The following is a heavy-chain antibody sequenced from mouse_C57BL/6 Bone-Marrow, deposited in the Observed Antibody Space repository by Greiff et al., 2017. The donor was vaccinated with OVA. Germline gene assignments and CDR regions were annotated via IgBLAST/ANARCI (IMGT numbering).Heavy chain of an antibody. CDR3: AREPLAY. J-gene: IGHJ3*01. V-gene: IGHV5-4*01. CDR2: ISDGGSYT. Sequence: EVKVVESGGGLVKPGGSLKLSCAASGFTFSSYAMSWVRQTPEKRLEWVATISDGGSYTYYPDNVKGRFTISRDNAKNNLYLQMSHLKSEDTAMYYCAREPLAYWGQGTLVTVSA. CDR1: GFTFSSYA.